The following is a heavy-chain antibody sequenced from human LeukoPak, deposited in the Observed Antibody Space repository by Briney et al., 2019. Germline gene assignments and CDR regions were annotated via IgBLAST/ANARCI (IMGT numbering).Heavy chain of an antibody. D-gene: IGHD5-12*01. CDR2: INPGDSDT. CDR1: GYTFTNYW. J-gene: IGHJ5*01. Sequence: GESLKISCKGSGYTFTNYWIHWVRQMPGKGLEWMGIINPGDSDTRYSPSFQGQVTISADKSITTAYLQWSSLKASDTAMYYCARHRGYRGYKQGRWFDSWGQGTLVTVSS. CDR3: ARHRGYRGYKQGRWFDS. V-gene: IGHV5-51*01.